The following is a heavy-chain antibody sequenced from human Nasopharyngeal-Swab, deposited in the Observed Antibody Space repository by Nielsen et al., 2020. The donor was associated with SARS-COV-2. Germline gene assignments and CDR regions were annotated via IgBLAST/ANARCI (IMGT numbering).Heavy chain of an antibody. CDR3: ASPPSFPW. CDR2: IGSIGDT. V-gene: IGHV3-13*04. Sequence: GGSLRLSCAASGFIFSTYDMHWVRQSTGKGLEWVSTIGSIGDTYYPGSVKGRFTISRDNAKNSLYLQMNSLRAEDTAVYYCASPPSFPWWGQGTTVTVSS. CDR1: GFIFSTYD. J-gene: IGHJ6*02.